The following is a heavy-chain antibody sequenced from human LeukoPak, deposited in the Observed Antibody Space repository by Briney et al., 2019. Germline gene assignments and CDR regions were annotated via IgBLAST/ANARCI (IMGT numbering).Heavy chain of an antibody. CDR3: ARDSYDFWSGYYSDY. Sequence: TLSLTCTVSGGSISSGSYYWSWIRQPAGKGLEWIGRTYTSGSTNYNPSLKSRVTISVDTSKNQFSLKLSSVTAADTAVYYCARDSYDFWSGYYSDYWGQGTLVTVSS. J-gene: IGHJ4*02. CDR1: GGSISSGSYY. V-gene: IGHV4-61*02. D-gene: IGHD3-3*01. CDR2: TYTSGST.